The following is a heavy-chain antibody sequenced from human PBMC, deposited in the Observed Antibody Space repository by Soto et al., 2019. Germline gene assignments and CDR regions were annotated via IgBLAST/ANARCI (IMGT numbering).Heavy chain of an antibody. CDR2: IYYSGST. Sequence: SETLSLTCTVSGGSISSYYWSWIRQPPGKGLEWIGYIYYSGSTNYNPSLKSRVTISVDTSKNQFSLKLSSVTAADTAVYYCARADLSSGWFTPYYFDYWGQGTLVTVSS. CDR3: ARADLSSGWFTPYYFDY. D-gene: IGHD6-19*01. CDR1: GGSISSYY. V-gene: IGHV4-59*08. J-gene: IGHJ4*02.